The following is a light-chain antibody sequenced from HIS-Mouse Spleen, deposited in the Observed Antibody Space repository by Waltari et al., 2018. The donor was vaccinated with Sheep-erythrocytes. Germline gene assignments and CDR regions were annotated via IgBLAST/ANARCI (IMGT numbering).Light chain of an antibody. CDR1: KLGDKY. J-gene: IGLJ3*02. V-gene: IGLV3-1*01. Sequence: SYELTQPPSVSVSPGQTASITCSGDKLGDKYACWYQQKPGQSPVLVIYQDSKRASGSPERFSGSNSGNTATLTISGTQAMDEADYYCQAWDSSTAWVFGGGTKLTV. CDR3: QAWDSSTAWV. CDR2: QDS.